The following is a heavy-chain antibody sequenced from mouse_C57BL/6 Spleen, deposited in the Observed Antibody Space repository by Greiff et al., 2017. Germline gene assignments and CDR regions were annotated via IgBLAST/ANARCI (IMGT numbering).Heavy chain of an antibody. V-gene: IGHV5-4*01. Sequence: EVKLVESGGGLVKPGGSLKLSCAASGFTFSSYAMSWVRQTPEKRLEWVATISDGGSYTYYPAKVKGRFTISRDNAKNNLYLQMSHLKSEDTAMYYCSRDPDYLDYWGQGTTLTVSS. CDR1: GFTFSSYA. CDR2: ISDGGSYT. J-gene: IGHJ2*01. CDR3: SRDPDYLDY.